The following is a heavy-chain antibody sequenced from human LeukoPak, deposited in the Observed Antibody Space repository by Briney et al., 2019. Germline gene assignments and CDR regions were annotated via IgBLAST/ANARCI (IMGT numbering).Heavy chain of an antibody. CDR1: GFTFSSYS. CDR3: ARTPLPYLYSGSYWHYFDY. Sequence: GGSLRLSCAASGFTFSSYSMNWVRQAPGKGLEWVSSISSSSSYIYYADSVKGRFTISRDNAKNSLYLQMNSLRAEDTAVYYCARTPLPYLYSGSYWHYFDYWGQGTLVTVSS. D-gene: IGHD1-26*01. J-gene: IGHJ4*02. V-gene: IGHV3-21*01. CDR2: ISSSSSYI.